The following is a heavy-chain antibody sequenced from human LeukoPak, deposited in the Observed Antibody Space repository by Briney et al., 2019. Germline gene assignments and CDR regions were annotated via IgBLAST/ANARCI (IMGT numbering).Heavy chain of an antibody. CDR1: GYSISSGYY. J-gene: IGHJ3*02. D-gene: IGHD2-2*01. CDR2: IYYSGST. V-gene: IGHV4-61*01. CDR3: ARDRDCSSTSCNSYDAFDI. Sequence: SETLSLPCTVSGYSISSGYYWGWIRQPPGKGLEWIGYIYYSGSTNYNPSLKSRVTISVDTSKNQFSLKLSSVTAADTAVYYCARDRDCSSTSCNSYDAFDIWGQGTMVTVSS.